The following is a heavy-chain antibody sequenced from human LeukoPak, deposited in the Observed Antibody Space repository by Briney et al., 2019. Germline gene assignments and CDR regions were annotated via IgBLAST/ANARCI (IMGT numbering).Heavy chain of an antibody. J-gene: IGHJ3*02. D-gene: IGHD3-22*01. Sequence: GGSLRLSCTASGFTFGDYAMSWVRQAPGKGLEWVGFIRSKAYGGTTEYAASVKGRFTISRDDSKSIAYLQMNSLRTEDTAVYYCTRELGFFDSTRGDSFDIWGQGTLVSVSS. CDR2: IRSKAYGGTT. CDR3: TRELGFFDSTRGDSFDI. CDR1: GFTFGDYA. V-gene: IGHV3-49*04.